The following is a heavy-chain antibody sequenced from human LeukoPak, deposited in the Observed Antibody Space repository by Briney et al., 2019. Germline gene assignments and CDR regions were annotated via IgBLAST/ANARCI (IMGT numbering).Heavy chain of an antibody. D-gene: IGHD3-16*01. V-gene: IGHV4-59*13. CDR2: VFYSGNT. J-gene: IGHJ3*01. CDR3: ARGLPGRDAFDV. Sequence: SETLSLTCTVSGDSISSYYRSWIRQPPGKGLEWVGYVFYSGNTNYNPSLGSRVTISEDTSKNQFSLNLNSLTAADTAVYYCARGLPGRDAFDVWGQGTVVTVSS. CDR1: GDSISSYY.